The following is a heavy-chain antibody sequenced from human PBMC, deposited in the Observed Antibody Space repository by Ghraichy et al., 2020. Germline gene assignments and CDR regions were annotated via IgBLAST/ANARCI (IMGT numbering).Heavy chain of an antibody. J-gene: IGHJ4*02. Sequence: LSLTCAASGFTFDDYAMHWVRQAPGKGLEWVSGISWNRGSINYADSVKGRFTLSRDNAKKSLYLQMNSLRAEDTALYYCAKDRIFGSASYHFDNWGQGTLVTVSS. CDR3: AKDRIFGSASYHFDN. CDR2: ISWNRGSI. D-gene: IGHD3-10*01. CDR1: GFTFDDYA. V-gene: IGHV3-9*01.